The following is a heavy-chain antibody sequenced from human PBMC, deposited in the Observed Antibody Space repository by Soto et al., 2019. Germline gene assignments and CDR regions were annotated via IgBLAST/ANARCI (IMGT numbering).Heavy chain of an antibody. D-gene: IGHD4-17*01. CDR2: IYYSGST. V-gene: IGHV4-31*03. CDR3: ARGETKGPTVVTTWFDP. J-gene: IGHJ5*02. Sequence: QVQLQESGPGLVKPSQTLSLTCTVSGGSISSGGYYWSWIRQHPGKGLEWIGYIYYSGSTYYNPSLKSRVPISVXXSXNXSSRKLGSVTAADTAVYYCARGETKGPTVVTTWFDPWGQGTLVTVSS. CDR1: GGSISSGGYY.